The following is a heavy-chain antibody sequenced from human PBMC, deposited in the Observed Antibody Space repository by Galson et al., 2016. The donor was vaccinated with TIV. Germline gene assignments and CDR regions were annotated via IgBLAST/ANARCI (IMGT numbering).Heavy chain of an antibody. D-gene: IGHD4-17*01. Sequence: SCKASGYSFSTYDINWVRQAPGQGLEWMGWMNPNSGNTGYSQKFRGRVTMTRNTSERTAYMELSSLTSEDTAVYYCARSGDYGDCWGQGTLVTVSS. V-gene: IGHV1-8*01. CDR1: GYSFSTYD. CDR3: ARSGDYGDC. CDR2: MNPNSGNT. J-gene: IGHJ4*02.